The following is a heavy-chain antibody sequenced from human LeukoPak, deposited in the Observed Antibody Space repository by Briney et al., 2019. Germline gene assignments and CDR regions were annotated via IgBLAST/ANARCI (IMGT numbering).Heavy chain of an antibody. Sequence: SETLSLTCTVSGGSINSYYWSGIRQPPGKGLEWIGYIYYSGSTNYNPSLKSRVAISVDTSKNQFSLKLSSVTAADTAVYYCASLEYYGGTGFDYWGQGTLVTVSS. J-gene: IGHJ4*02. CDR3: ASLEYYGGTGFDY. D-gene: IGHD3-10*01. CDR2: IYYSGST. V-gene: IGHV4-59*01. CDR1: GGSINSYY.